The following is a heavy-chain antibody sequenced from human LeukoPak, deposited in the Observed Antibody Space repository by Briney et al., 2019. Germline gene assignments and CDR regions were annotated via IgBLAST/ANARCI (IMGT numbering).Heavy chain of an antibody. CDR2: IYHSGGT. CDR3: ARGGSGYYYAWFDP. J-gene: IGHJ5*02. D-gene: IGHD3-22*01. V-gene: IGHV4-4*02. CDR1: GGSISSSNW. Sequence: PSETLSLTCAVSGGSISSSNWWSWVRQPPGKGLEWLGEIYHSGGTNYNPSLKSRVTISVDKSKNQFSLKLSSVTAADTAVYYCARGGSGYYYAWFDPWGQGTLVTVSS.